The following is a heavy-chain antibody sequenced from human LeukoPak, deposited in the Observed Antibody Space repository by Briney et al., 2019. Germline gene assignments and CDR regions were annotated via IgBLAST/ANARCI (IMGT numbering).Heavy chain of an antibody. D-gene: IGHD2-15*01. J-gene: IGHJ4*02. Sequence: GESLKISCAASGFTFSGTTMYWVRQASGKGLEWVGHISGSANSFATSNTASMKGRFTMSRDDSKNTAYLLMNSLKTEDTAVYYCMVRLGGCHDADYWGQGTLVTVSS. V-gene: IGHV3-73*01. CDR1: GFTFSGTT. CDR3: MVRLGGCHDADY. CDR2: ISGSANSFAT.